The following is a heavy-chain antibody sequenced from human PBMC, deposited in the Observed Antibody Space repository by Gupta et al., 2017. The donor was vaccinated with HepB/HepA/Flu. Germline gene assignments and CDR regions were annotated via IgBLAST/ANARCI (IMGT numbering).Heavy chain of an antibody. Sequence: EVQMLESGGGLVQPGGSMRLSGAASGFTFSSYAMGCVRQAPGKGLEWVSAISGSGGSTYYADSVKGRFTISRDNSKNTLYLQMNSLRAEDTAVYYCAKPYDFWSGANWFDPWGQGTLVTVSS. V-gene: IGHV3-23*01. D-gene: IGHD3-3*01. J-gene: IGHJ5*02. CDR2: ISGSGGST. CDR1: GFTFSSYA. CDR3: AKPYDFWSGANWFDP.